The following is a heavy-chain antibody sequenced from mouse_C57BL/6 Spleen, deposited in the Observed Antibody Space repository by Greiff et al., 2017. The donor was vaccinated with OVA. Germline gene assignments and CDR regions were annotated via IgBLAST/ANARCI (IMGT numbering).Heavy chain of an antibody. CDR1: GYTFTSYW. V-gene: IGHV1-72*01. D-gene: IGHD1-1*01. J-gene: IGHJ2*01. CDR3: ARRYYGSFYYFDY. CDR2: IDPNSGGT. Sequence: QVQLQQPGAELVKPGASVKLSCKASGYTFTSYWMHWVKQRPGRGLEWIGRIDPNSGGTKYNEKFKSKATLTVDKPSSTAYMQLSSLTSEDSAVYYCARRYYGSFYYFDYWGQGTTLTVSS.